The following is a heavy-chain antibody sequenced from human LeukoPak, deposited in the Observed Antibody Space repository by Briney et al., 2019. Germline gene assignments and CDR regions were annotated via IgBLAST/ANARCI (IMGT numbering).Heavy chain of an antibody. D-gene: IGHD6-13*01. J-gene: IGHJ4*02. CDR3: ARETPYSSSWTVFDY. CDR1: GFTFSDYN. CDR2: ITISTGII. Sequence: GGSLRLSCAASGFTFSDYNMNWVRQAPGKGLEWVAYITISTGIIYYADSVKGRFTISRDNAKNSLYLQMNSLRAEDTAVYYCARETPYSSSWTVFDYWGQGTLVTVSS. V-gene: IGHV3-48*01.